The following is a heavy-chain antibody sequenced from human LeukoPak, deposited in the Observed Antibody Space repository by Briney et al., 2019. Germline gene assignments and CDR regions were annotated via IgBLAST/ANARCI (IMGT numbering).Heavy chain of an antibody. CDR3: ARDVSSWLDS. CDR1: GGSFSGYY. Sequence: SETLSLTCAVYGGSFSGYYWSWIRQPPGKGLEWIGEINHSGSTNYNPSLKSRVTISEDTSKNQFSLKLSSVTAADTAVYYCARDVSSWLDSWGQGTLVTVSS. CDR2: INHSGST. D-gene: IGHD6-13*01. V-gene: IGHV4-34*01. J-gene: IGHJ4*02.